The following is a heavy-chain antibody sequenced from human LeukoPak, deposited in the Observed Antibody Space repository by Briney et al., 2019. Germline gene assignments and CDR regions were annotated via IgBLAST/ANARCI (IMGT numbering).Heavy chain of an antibody. CDR3: ARVAVRYDSSVHDAFDI. D-gene: IGHD3-22*01. J-gene: IGHJ3*02. Sequence: GGSLRLSCAASGFTFSSYAMHWVRQAPGKGLEWVAVIPYDGSNKYYADSVKGRFTISRDNSKNTLYLQMNSLRAEDTAVYYCARVAVRYDSSVHDAFDIWGQGTMVTVSS. V-gene: IGHV3-30*04. CDR2: IPYDGSNK. CDR1: GFTFSSYA.